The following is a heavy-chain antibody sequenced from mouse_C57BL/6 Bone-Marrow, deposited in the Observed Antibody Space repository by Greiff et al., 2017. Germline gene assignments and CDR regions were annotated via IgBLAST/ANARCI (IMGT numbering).Heavy chain of an antibody. V-gene: IGHV5-6*01. CDR3: ARHTYWFAY. CDR1: GFTFSSYG. CDR2: ISSGGSYT. Sequence: EVKLVESGGDLVKPGGSLKLSCAASGFTFSSYGMSWVRQTPDKRLEWVATISSGGSYTYYPDSVKGRFTISRDNAKNTLYLQMSSLKYEDTAMYYCARHTYWFAYWGQGTLVTVSA. D-gene: IGHD5-1*01. J-gene: IGHJ3*01.